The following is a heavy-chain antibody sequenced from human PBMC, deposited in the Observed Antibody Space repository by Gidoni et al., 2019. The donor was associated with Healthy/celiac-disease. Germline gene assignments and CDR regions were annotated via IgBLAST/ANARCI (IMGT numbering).Heavy chain of an antibody. CDR2: INHSGST. CDR3: ARGWAVAGTSNWFDP. Sequence: QVQLQQWGAGLLKPSETLSLTCPVYGGSFMGYYWSWSRQPPGKGLEWIGEINHSGSTNYNPSLKSRVTISVDTSKNQFSLKLSSVTAADTAVYYCARGWAVAGTSNWFDPWGQGTLVTVSS. D-gene: IGHD6-19*01. CDR1: GGSFMGYY. V-gene: IGHV4-34*01. J-gene: IGHJ5*02.